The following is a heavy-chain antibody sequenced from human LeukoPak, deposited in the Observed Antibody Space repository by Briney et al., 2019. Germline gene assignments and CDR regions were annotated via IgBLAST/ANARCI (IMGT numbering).Heavy chain of an antibody. V-gene: IGHV1-2*02. Sequence: GASVKVSCKASGYTLTDYYIHWVRQAPGQGLEWTGWINPNSGVTNYAQKFQGRVTLTRDTPISTAYMEVSRLRSDDTAVYYCARAHMTTVTLGDYWGQGSLVTVSS. CDR3: ARAHMTTVTLGDY. J-gene: IGHJ4*02. CDR1: GYTLTDYY. CDR2: INPNSGVT. D-gene: IGHD4-11*01.